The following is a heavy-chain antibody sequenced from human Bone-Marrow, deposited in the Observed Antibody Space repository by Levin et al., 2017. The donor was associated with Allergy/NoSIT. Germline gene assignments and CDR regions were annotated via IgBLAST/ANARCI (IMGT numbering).Heavy chain of an antibody. CDR3: TRDGRIAVARTTWFDP. V-gene: IGHV3-30*03. D-gene: IGHD6-19*01. Sequence: GGSLRLSCAASGFAFRNYGIHWVRQAPGKGLEWVALVAYDGDNKYYADSVKGRFTISRDNAKNTVYLEIKGLRVEDTGVYYCTRDGRIAVARTTWFDPWGQGTLVTVSS. CDR1: GFAFRNYG. J-gene: IGHJ5*02. CDR2: VAYDGDNK.